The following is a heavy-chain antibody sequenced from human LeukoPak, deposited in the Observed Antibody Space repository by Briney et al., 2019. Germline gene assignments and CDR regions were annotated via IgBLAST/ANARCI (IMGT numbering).Heavy chain of an antibody. CDR2: INSDGSST. Sequence: GGSLRLSCAASGFTFSIYWLHWVRQAPGKGLVWVSRINSDGSSTNYADSVKGRFTISRDNSKNTLYLQMSSLRAEDTAVYYCVKSLRFLEKGSYWGQGTLVTVSS. V-gene: IGHV3-74*01. CDR3: VKSLRFLEKGSY. J-gene: IGHJ4*02. CDR1: GFTFSIYW. D-gene: IGHD2/OR15-2a*01.